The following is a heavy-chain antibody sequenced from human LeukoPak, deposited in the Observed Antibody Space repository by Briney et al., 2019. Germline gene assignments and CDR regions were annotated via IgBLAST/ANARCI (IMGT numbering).Heavy chain of an antibody. CDR3: ARNSITIFGVDSFDP. CDR2: IDYSGST. D-gene: IGHD3-3*01. CDR1: GGSISSSSYY. V-gene: IGHV4-39*07. Sequence: SETLSLTCTVSGGSISSSSYYWGWIRQPPGKGLEWIGSIDYSGSTYYNPSLKSRVTISVDTSKNQFSLKLSSVTAADTAVYYCARNSITIFGVDSFDPWGQGTLVTVSS. J-gene: IGHJ5*02.